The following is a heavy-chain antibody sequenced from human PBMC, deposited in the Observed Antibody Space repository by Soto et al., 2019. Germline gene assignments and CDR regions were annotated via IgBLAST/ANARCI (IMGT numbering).Heavy chain of an antibody. CDR3: ARAAGAARKVDRSWRPPVYYFDY. V-gene: IGHV4-34*01. Sequence: QVQLQQWGAGLLKPSETLSLTCAVYGGSFSGYYWSWIRQPPGKGLEWIGEINHSGSTNYNPSLKSRVTISVDTSKNQFSLKLSSVTAADTAVYYCARAAGAARKVDRSWRPPVYYFDYWGQGTLVTVSS. J-gene: IGHJ4*02. CDR1: GGSFSGYY. CDR2: INHSGST. D-gene: IGHD6-6*01.